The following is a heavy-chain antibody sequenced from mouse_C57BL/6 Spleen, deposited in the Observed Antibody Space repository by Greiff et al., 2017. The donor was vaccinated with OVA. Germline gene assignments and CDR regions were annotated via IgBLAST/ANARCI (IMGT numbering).Heavy chain of an antibody. D-gene: IGHD2-4*01. CDR1: GYTFTSYW. V-gene: IGHV1-59*01. CDR3: ARSSYDYERYFDY. J-gene: IGHJ2*01. CDR2: IDPSDSYT. Sequence: QVQLQQPGAELVRPGTSVKLSCKASGYTFTSYWMHWVKQRPGQGLEWIGVIDPSDSYTNYNQKFKGKATLTVDTSSSTAYMQLSSLTSEDSAVYYCARSSYDYERYFDYWGQGTTLTVSS.